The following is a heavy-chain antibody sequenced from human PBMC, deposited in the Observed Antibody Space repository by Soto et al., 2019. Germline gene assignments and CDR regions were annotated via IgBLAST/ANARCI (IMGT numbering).Heavy chain of an antibody. D-gene: IGHD5-12*01. CDR1: GYTFTSYG. V-gene: IGHV1-18*01. Sequence: QVQLVQSGAEVKKPGASVKVSCKASGYTFTSYGISWVXXXXXQGLEWMGRISAYNGKTNYAQKLQGRVTMTTDTXXXXXXXXXXXXXXXXXXXYYCARXXGYESDYWGQGTLVTVSS. CDR2: ISAYNGKT. CDR3: ARXXGYESDY. J-gene: IGHJ4*02.